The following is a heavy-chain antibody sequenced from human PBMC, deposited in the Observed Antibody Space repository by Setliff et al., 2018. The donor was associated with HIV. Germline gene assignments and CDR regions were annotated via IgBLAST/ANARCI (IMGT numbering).Heavy chain of an antibody. CDR2: ISWNSGSI. CDR3: AKKARRGYSYDDAFDI. Sequence: SCAASGFTFDDYAMHWVRQAPGMGLEWVSGISWNSGSIVYADSVKGRFTISRDNAKNSLYLQMNSLRAEDTALYYCAKKARRGYSYDDAFDIWGQGTLVTVSS. V-gene: IGHV3-9*01. D-gene: IGHD5-18*01. CDR1: GFTFDDYA. J-gene: IGHJ3*02.